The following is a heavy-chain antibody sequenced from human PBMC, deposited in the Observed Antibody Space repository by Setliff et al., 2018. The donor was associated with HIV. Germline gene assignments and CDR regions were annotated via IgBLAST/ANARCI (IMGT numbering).Heavy chain of an antibody. D-gene: IGHD2-15*01. Sequence: SETLSLTCAVSGYSISSGYFWAWIRQPPGKGLEWIGEIYHSGSTNYNPSLKSRVTISVDKSKNQFSLKLTSVTAADTAVYYCARTGVAYAGQGFDSWGQGRLVTVSS. CDR3: ARTGVAYAGQGFDS. CDR1: GYSISSGYF. V-gene: IGHV4-38-2*01. J-gene: IGHJ4*02. CDR2: IYHSGST.